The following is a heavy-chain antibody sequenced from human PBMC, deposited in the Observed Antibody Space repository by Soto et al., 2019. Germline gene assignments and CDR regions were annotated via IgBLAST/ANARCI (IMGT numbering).Heavy chain of an antibody. J-gene: IGHJ6*02. CDR1: GFTFSSYA. CDR2: ISYDGSNK. D-gene: IGHD6-6*01. V-gene: IGHV3-30-3*01. Sequence: QAGGSLRLSCAASGFTFSSYAMHWVRQAPGKGLEWVAVISYDGSNKYHADSVKGRFTISRDNSKNTLYLQMNSLRAEDTAVYYCARGRGAFGAARRGYGMDVWGQGTTVTVSS. CDR3: ARGRGAFGAARRGYGMDV.